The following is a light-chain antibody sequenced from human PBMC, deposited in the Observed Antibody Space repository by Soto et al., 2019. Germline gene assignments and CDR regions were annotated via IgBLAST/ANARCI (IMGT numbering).Light chain of an antibody. Sequence: DIPMTQSPPSLSASVGDRVTITCQASEDISKYLNWYQQKPGKAPKLLIYDVSNLETGVPSRFSGSGSGTDFSFTISSLQSEDIATYYCQYYENLLTFGGGTKVEIK. CDR1: EDISKY. CDR3: QYYENLLT. J-gene: IGKJ4*01. CDR2: DVS. V-gene: IGKV1-33*01.